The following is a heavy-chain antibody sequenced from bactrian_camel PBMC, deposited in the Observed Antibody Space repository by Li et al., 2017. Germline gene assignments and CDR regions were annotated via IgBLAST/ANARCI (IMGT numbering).Heavy chain of an antibody. D-gene: IGHD6*01. CDR1: LFSYPY. CDR3: AADGSSWYHYYR. CDR2: FDTGGST. Sequence: VQLVESGGGLVQPGGSLRLSCASSLFSYPYMTWVRQGPGKGLEWISTFDTGGSTYYADSVRGRFTTSKDVAKNTLYLQMNSLKSDDTAMYFCAADGSSWYHYYRWGRGTQVTVS. V-gene: IGHV3S1*01. J-gene: IGHJ4*01.